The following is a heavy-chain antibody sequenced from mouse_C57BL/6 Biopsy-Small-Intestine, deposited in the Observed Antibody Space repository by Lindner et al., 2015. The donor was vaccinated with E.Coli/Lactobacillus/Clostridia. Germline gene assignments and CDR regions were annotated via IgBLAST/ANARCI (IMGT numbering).Heavy chain of an antibody. CDR2: IIPIFGTA. D-gene: IGHD1-1*01. CDR3: AKAWVVATQFDY. J-gene: IGHJ4*01. Sequence: SVKVSCKASGGTFSSYGLNWVRQAPGQGLEWMGGIIPIFGTANYAQKFQGRVTITADESASTAYMELSSLRSEDTAIYYCAKAWVVATQFDYWGQGTLVTVSS. CDR1: GGTFSSYG. V-gene: IGHV1-81*01.